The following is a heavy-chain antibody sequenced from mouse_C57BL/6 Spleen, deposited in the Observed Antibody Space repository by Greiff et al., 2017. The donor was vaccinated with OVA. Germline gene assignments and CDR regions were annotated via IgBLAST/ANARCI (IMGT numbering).Heavy chain of an antibody. V-gene: IGHV5-17*01. CDR1: GFTFSDYG. CDR2: ISSGSSTI. CDR3: ARRYYGSSYLFDY. J-gene: IGHJ2*01. D-gene: IGHD1-1*01. Sequence: EVMLVESGGGLVKPGGSLKLSCAASGFTFSDYGMHWVRQAPEKGLEWVAYISSGSSTIYYADTVKGRFTISRDNAKNTLFLQMTSLRSEDTAMYYCARRYYGSSYLFDYWGQGTTLTVSS.